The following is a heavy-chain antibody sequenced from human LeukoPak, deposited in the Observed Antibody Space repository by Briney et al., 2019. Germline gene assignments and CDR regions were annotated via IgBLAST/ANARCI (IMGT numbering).Heavy chain of an antibody. Sequence: GGSLRLSCAVSGFTLSNYGMSWVRQAPGKGLEWVAGISASGGSTNYADSVKGRFTISRDNRKNTLYLQLNSLRVEDTAVYFCEKRGVVIRVILVGFHKEAYYFDSWGQGALVAVSS. CDR1: GFTLSNYG. J-gene: IGHJ4*02. D-gene: IGHD3-22*01. V-gene: IGHV3-23*01. CDR2: ISASGGST. CDR3: EKRGVVIRVILVGFHKEAYYFDS.